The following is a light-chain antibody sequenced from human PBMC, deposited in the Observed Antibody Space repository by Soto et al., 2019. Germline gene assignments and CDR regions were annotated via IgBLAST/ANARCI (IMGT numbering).Light chain of an antibody. Sequence: QSVLTQPPSVSGAPGQRVTISCTGSSSNIGADFDVHWYQHRPGTAPKLLISHNNNRPSGVPDRFSGSKSGTSASLAITGLQAEDEADYYCQSRDSSLSSSWVFGGGTQLTVL. CDR3: QSRDSSLSSSWV. V-gene: IGLV1-40*01. CDR2: HNN. J-gene: IGLJ3*02. CDR1: SSNIGADFD.